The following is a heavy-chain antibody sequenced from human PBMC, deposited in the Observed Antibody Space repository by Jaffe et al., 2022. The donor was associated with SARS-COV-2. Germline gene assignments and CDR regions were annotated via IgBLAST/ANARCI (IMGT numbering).Heavy chain of an antibody. D-gene: IGHD3-10*01. CDR2: ISYDGSNK. CDR1: GFTFSSYA. J-gene: IGHJ4*02. Sequence: QVQLVESGGGVVQPGRSLRLSCAASGFTFSSYAMHWVRQAPGKGLEWVAVISYDGSNKYYADSVKGRFTISRDNSKNTLYLQMNSLRAEDTAVYYCAREKTMGPFFDYWGQGTLVTVSS. V-gene: IGHV3-30-3*01. CDR3: AREKTMGPFFDY.